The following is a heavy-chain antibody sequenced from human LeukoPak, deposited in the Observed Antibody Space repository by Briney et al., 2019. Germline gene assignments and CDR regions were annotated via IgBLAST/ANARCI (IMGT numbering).Heavy chain of an antibody. CDR1: GGSISIHY. V-gene: IGHV4-59*11. CDR3: ARETHMYCKSNSCYGYFDL. D-gene: IGHD2-2*01. J-gene: IGHJ2*01. CDR2: IYYSGST. Sequence: SETLSLTCTVSGGSISIHYWTWIRQPPGKGLEWIGYIYYSGSTNYNPSLKSRVTISVDTSKNQFSLKLSSVTAADTAVYYCARETHMYCKSNSCYGYFDLWGRGTLVTVSS.